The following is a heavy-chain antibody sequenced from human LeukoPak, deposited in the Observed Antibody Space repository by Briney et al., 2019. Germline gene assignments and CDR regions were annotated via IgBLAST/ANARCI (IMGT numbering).Heavy chain of an antibody. CDR2: ISGSGGST. CDR1: GFSFSSNA. Sequence: GGSLRLSCAVSGFSFSSNAMNWVRQAPGKGLEWVSSISGSGGSTYYTDSVKGRFTISRDNSKSTLFLQMNSLRAEDTAVYYCSSSWYFDLWGRGTLVTVSS. CDR3: SSSWYFDL. J-gene: IGHJ2*01. V-gene: IGHV3-23*01.